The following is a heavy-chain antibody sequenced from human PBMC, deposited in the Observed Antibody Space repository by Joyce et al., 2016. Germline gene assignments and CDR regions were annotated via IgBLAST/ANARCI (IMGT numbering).Heavy chain of an antibody. J-gene: IGHJ4*02. CDR1: GFTFISYA. CDR3: ATWAPTNYDFWSGYSYYFDN. Sequence: EVQLLESGGGLVQPGGSLRLSCAASGFTFISYAMSWVRQAPGEGLELVSTISASGGSTYYADSVKGRFTISRDNSEDSLYLHMNSLRAEDTAVYYCATWAPTNYDFWSGYSYYFDNWGQGTLVTVSS. D-gene: IGHD3-3*01. CDR2: ISASGGST. V-gene: IGHV3-23*01.